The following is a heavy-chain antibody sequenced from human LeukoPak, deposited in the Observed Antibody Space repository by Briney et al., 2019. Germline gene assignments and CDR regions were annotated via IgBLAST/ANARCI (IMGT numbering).Heavy chain of an antibody. V-gene: IGHV1-46*01. CDR1: GYTFTSYY. CDR3: ARELGYCSGGSCERNYYFDY. D-gene: IGHD2-15*01. Sequence: ASVKVSCKASGYTFTSYYMHWVRQAPGQGLEWMGIINPSGDSTSYAQKFQGRVTMTRDMSTSTVYMELSSLRAEDTALYYCARELGYCSGGSCERNYYFDYWGQGTLVTVSS. CDR2: INPSGDST. J-gene: IGHJ4*02.